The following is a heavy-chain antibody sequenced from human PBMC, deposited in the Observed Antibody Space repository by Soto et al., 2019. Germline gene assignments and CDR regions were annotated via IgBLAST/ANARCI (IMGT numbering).Heavy chain of an antibody. CDR2: IYYSGST. CDR3: GTMPIVVEPDPLDV. CDR1: GGSISSGEYY. J-gene: IGHJ6*02. V-gene: IGHV4-30-4*01. D-gene: IGHD2-2*01. Sequence: SETLSLTCTVSGGSISSGEYYWSWIRQPPGKGLEWIGYIYYSGSTSYNASLKSRTSISADPSNNQFSLKLHSLTAADTAVYFCGTMPIVVEPDPLDVWARGTSVPVSS.